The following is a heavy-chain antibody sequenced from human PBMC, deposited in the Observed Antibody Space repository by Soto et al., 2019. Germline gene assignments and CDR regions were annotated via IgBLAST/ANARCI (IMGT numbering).Heavy chain of an antibody. Sequence: QVELVQSGAEVKKPGSSVKVSCQASEDTFRNYAISWVRQAPGQGLEWMGGIIPIFGTANYAQKFQGRVTITAETSANTVYLELSSVRSEDTAVYYCASNKYDSSAYYYWYLGLWGRGTLVTVSS. V-gene: IGHV1-69*06. CDR1: EDTFRNYA. J-gene: IGHJ2*01. CDR3: ASNKYDSSAYYYWYLGL. D-gene: IGHD3-22*01. CDR2: IIPIFGTA.